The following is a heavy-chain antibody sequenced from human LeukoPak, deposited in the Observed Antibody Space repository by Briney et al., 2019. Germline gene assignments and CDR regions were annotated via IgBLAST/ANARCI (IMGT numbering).Heavy chain of an antibody. Sequence: GGSLRLSCAASGFTFSSYAMSWVRQAPGKGLEWVSAISGSGGSTYYADSVKGRFTISRDNSKNTLYLQMNSLRAEDTAVYYCARDRYYYDSSGYAELDYWGQGTLVTVSS. CDR1: GFTFSSYA. CDR3: ARDRYYYDSSGYAELDY. J-gene: IGHJ4*02. CDR2: ISGSGGST. D-gene: IGHD3-22*01. V-gene: IGHV3-23*01.